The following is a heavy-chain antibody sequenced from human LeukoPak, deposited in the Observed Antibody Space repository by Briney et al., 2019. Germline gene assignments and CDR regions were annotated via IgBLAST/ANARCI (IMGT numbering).Heavy chain of an antibody. J-gene: IGHJ4*02. Sequence: GRSLRLSCAASGFTFNSFGIHWVRQAPGKGLEWVSSITTSSTYISYADSVKGRFTISRDNAKNSLYLQMNSLRAEDTAVYYCARGKYSSGWFDYWGQGTLVTVSS. V-gene: IGHV3-21*01. CDR2: ITTSSTYI. CDR1: GFTFNSFG. CDR3: ARGKYSSGWFDY. D-gene: IGHD6-19*01.